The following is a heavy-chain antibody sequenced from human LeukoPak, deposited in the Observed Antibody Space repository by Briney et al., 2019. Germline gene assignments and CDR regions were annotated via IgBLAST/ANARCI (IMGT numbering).Heavy chain of an antibody. J-gene: IGHJ4*02. Sequence: GGSLRLSCLGSGFTFSSCAMIWVRQTPGQGLEWVSVISGTGGTTYDADSVKGRFTISRDNSKNTVYLQMNSLRAEDTAVYYCVKSPLKRVLSSGGSSHYLWYWGKGTLVTVSS. D-gene: IGHD2-15*01. CDR2: ISGTGGTT. V-gene: IGHV3-23*01. CDR1: GFTFSSCA. CDR3: VKSPLKRVLSSGGSSHYLWY.